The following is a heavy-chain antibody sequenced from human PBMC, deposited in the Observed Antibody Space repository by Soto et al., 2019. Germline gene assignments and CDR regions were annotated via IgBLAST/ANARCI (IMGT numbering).Heavy chain of an antibody. Sequence: ASLKVSCKASGYTFTNYGINWVRQAPGQGLEWMGWIRPLTGDTHYTQRIQGRINMTTDTSTTTADKERRSLRPADTAVYFCSPSCSGGSCHSAYWGQGTLVTVSS. J-gene: IGHJ4*02. CDR1: GYTFTNYG. D-gene: IGHD2-15*01. CDR2: IRPLTGDT. V-gene: IGHV1-18*04. CDR3: SPSCSGGSCHSAY.